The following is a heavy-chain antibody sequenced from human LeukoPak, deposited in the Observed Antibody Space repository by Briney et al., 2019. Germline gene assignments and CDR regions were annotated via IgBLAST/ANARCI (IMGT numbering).Heavy chain of an antibody. V-gene: IGHV1-18*04. CDR1: GYTFTGYY. Sequence: ASVKVSCKASGYTFTGYYMHWVRQAPGQGLEWMGWISAYNGNTNYAQKLQGRATMTTDTSTSTAYMELRSLRSDDTAVYYCARSRGVIGWFDPWGQGTLVTVSS. CDR3: ARSRGVIGWFDP. CDR2: ISAYNGNT. D-gene: IGHD3-10*01. J-gene: IGHJ5*02.